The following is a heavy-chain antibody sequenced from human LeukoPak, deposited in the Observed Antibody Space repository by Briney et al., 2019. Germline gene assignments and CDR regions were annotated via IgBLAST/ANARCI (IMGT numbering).Heavy chain of an antibody. CDR3: ARDNDSSGYYASGDAFDI. J-gene: IGHJ3*02. D-gene: IGHD3-22*01. V-gene: IGHV1-2*02. CDR1: GYTFSGYY. CDR2: INPNSGGT. Sequence: ASVKVSCKASGYTFSGYYMHWVRQAPGQGLEWMGWINPNSGGTNYAQKFQGRVTMTRDTSTSTVYMELSSLRSEDTAVYYCARDNDSSGYYASGDAFDIWGQGTMVTVSS.